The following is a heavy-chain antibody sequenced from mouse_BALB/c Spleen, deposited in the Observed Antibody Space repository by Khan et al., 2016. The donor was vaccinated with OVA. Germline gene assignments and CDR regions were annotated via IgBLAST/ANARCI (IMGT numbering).Heavy chain of an antibody. CDR1: GYTFTSYT. D-gene: IGHD2-14*01. V-gene: IGHV1-4*01. Sequence: QMQLEESGAELARPGASVKMSCKASGYTFTSYTIHWIKKRPGQGLEWIGYINPSNGYTNYNQKVKEQATLTTDKSSTTAYLQLSSLPSDDSAVYNCVRDGAYHRNDGWFAYWGQGTLVTVSA. J-gene: IGHJ3*01. CDR2: INPSNGYT. CDR3: VRDGAYHRNDGWFAY.